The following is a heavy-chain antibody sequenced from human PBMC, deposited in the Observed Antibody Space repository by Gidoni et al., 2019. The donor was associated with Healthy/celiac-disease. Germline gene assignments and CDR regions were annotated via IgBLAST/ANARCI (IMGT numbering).Heavy chain of an antibody. CDR1: GFTFSSYW. Sequence: EVQLVESGGGLVQPGGSLRLSCAASGFTFSSYWMHWVRQAPGKGLVWVSRINSDGSSTSYADSVKGRFTISRDNAKNTLYLQMNSLRAEDTAVYYCATTTRRNNWFDPWGQGTLVTVSS. V-gene: IGHV3-74*01. D-gene: IGHD4-4*01. CDR3: ATTTRRNNWFDP. CDR2: INSDGSST. J-gene: IGHJ5*02.